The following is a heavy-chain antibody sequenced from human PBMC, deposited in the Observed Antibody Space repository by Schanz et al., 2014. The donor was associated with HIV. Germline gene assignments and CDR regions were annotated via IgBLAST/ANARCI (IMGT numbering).Heavy chain of an antibody. Sequence: QLVESGGGLVQPGGSLRLSCAASGFIFSSYVMHWVRQAPGKGLEWVAVIWYDGSNRYYADSVKGRFTISRDNSKNTLYLEMNSLRPEDTAVYYCARETGGSGWYTLDYWGQGTLVTVSS. CDR1: GFIFSSYV. CDR2: IWYDGSNR. V-gene: IGHV3-33*08. CDR3: ARETGGSGWYTLDY. J-gene: IGHJ4*02. D-gene: IGHD6-19*01.